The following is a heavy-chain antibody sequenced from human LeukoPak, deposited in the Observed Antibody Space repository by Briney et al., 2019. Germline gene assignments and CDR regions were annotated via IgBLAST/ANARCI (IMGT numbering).Heavy chain of an antibody. J-gene: IGHJ4*02. CDR2: ISDYNGNT. D-gene: IGHD3-3*02. CDR3: ARVPSFFGVVTNDY. V-gene: IGHV1-18*01. CDR1: GYTFTGYG. Sequence: GASVKLSCNASGYTFTGYGMNWVRQAPGQGLEWMGWISDYNGNTHYAQELQGRVTITADTSTSTAYMELRSLRSDDTAVYYCARVPSFFGVVTNDYWGQGTLVTVSS.